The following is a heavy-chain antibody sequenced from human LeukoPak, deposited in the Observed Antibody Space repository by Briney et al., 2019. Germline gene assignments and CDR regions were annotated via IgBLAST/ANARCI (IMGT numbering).Heavy chain of an antibody. V-gene: IGHV4-34*01. CDR1: GGSFSGYY. CDR3: ARGRPLSGSYYLFDY. D-gene: IGHD1-26*01. CDR2: INHSGST. J-gene: IGHJ4*02. Sequence: PETLSLTCAVYGGSFSGYYWSWIRQPPGKGLEWTGEINHSGSTNYNPSLKSRVTISVDTSKNQFSLKLSSVTAADTAVYYCARGRPLSGSYYLFDYWGQGTLVTVSS.